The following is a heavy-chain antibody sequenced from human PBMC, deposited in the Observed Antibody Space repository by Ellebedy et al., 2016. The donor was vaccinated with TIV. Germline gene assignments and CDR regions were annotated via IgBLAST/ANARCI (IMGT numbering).Heavy chain of an antibody. Sequence: AASVKVSCKASGYSFTDYHMQWVRQAPGQGLEWMGWIDPDTGDTNYAQKFQGRLTMTRDTSISTAYLELSSLRSEDTAVYYCAHTWLRGIISYFDHWGQGTLVTVSS. V-gene: IGHV1-2*02. CDR2: IDPDTGDT. D-gene: IGHD3-10*01. CDR1: GYSFTDYH. J-gene: IGHJ4*02. CDR3: AHTWLRGIISYFDH.